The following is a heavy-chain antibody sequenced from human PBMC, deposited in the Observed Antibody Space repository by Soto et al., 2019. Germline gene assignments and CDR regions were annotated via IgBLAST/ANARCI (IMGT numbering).Heavy chain of an antibody. Sequence: GASVTVSCKVSVYTLTELSMHWVRQAPGKGLEWMGGFDPEDGETIYAQKFQGRVTMTEDTSTDTAYMELSSLRSEDTAVYYCARGSAPSFYILTGYPDYWGQGTLVTVS. J-gene: IGHJ4*02. CDR2: FDPEDGET. D-gene: IGHD3-9*01. CDR1: VYTLTELS. V-gene: IGHV1-24*01. CDR3: ARGSAPSFYILTGYPDY.